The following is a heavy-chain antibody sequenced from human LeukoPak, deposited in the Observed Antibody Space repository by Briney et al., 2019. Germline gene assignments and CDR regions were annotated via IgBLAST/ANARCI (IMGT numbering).Heavy chain of an antibody. CDR1: GYTFTSYG. CDR2: ISAYNGNT. D-gene: IGHD3-22*01. Sequence: ASVKVSCKASGYTFTSYGISWVRQAPGQGLEWMGWISAYNGNTNYAQKLQCRVTMTTDTSTSTAYMELRSLRSDDTAVYYCARDSSEYYYDSSGYYGYWGQGTLVTVTS. J-gene: IGHJ4*02. CDR3: ARDSSEYYYDSSGYYGY. V-gene: IGHV1-18*01.